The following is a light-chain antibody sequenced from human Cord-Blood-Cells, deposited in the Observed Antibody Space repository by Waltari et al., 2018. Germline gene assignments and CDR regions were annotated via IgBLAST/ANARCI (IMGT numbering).Light chain of an antibody. CDR3: SSYTSSSTLYV. J-gene: IGLJ1*01. Sequence: QSALTQPASVSGSPGQSITISCTGTSLDVGGYNYVSWYQQHPGKAPKLMIYDVSKRPSGVSNRFSGSKSGNTASLTISGLQAEDEADYYCSSYTSSSTLYVFGTGTKVTVL. CDR2: DVS. CDR1: SLDVGGYNY. V-gene: IGLV2-14*01.